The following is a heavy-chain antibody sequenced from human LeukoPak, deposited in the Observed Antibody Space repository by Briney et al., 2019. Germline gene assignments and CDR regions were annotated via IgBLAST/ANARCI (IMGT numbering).Heavy chain of an antibody. D-gene: IGHD6-13*01. J-gene: IGHJ6*02. CDR2: MNPNSGNT. V-gene: IGHV1-8*01. CDR1: GYTFTSYD. CDR3: ARAEGSWFDYYYYYGMDV. Sequence: ASVKVSCKASGYTFTSYDINWVRQATGQGLEWMGWMNPNSGNTGYAQKFQGRVTMTRNTSISTAYMELGSLRSEDTAVYYCARAEGSWFDYYYYYGMDVWGQGTTVTVSS.